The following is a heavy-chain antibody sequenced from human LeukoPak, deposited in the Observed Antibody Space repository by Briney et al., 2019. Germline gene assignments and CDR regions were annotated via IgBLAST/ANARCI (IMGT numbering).Heavy chain of an antibody. CDR1: GYTFTSYG. CDR3: ARDAGDGYNYLPLGY. Sequence: GASVKVSCKASGYTFTSYGISWVRQAPGQGLEWMGWISAYNGNTNYAQKLQGRVTMTTDTSTSTAYMELRSLRSDDTAVYYCARDAGDGYNYLPLGYWGQGTLVTVSS. V-gene: IGHV1-18*01. CDR2: ISAYNGNT. J-gene: IGHJ4*02. D-gene: IGHD5-24*01.